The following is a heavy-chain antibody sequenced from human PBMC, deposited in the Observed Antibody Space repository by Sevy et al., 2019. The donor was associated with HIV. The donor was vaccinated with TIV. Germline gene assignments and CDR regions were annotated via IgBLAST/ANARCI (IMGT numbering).Heavy chain of an antibody. CDR2: LYITETT. CDR1: GLSVSSNF. CDR3: AKVDAYYDKGIDP. V-gene: IGHV3-53*01. D-gene: IGHD3-22*01. J-gene: IGHJ5*02. Sequence: GGSLRLSCAASGLSVSSNFMSWVRQAPGKGLEWVSVLYITETTYYADSVKGRFTISRDNAKNSLYLQMNSLRVEDTAVYYCAKVDAYYDKGIDPWGQGTLVSVSS.